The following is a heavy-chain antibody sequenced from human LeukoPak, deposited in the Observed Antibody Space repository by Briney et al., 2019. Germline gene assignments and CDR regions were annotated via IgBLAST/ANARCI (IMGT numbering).Heavy chain of an antibody. Sequence: GGSLRLSCSASGFTFSTYWMSWVRQAPGKGLEWVANIKEDGSEKYYVDSVKGRFTISRDNAKNSLYLQMNSLRAEDTAVYYCVRALGTGSYWGQGTLVSVSS. J-gene: IGHJ4*02. D-gene: IGHD1-1*01. V-gene: IGHV3-7*01. CDR1: GFTFSTYW. CDR2: IKEDGSEK. CDR3: VRALGTGSY.